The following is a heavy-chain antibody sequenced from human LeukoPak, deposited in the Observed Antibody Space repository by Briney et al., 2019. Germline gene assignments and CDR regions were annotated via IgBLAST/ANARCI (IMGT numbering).Heavy chain of an antibody. D-gene: IGHD3-22*01. J-gene: IGHJ4*02. CDR1: GYTFTSYG. V-gene: IGHV1-18*01. CDR3: ARDYWYDSSGYSYYFDY. Sequence: ASVKVSCKASGYTFTSYGISWVRQAPGQGLEWMGWISAYNGNTNYAQKLQGRVTMTTDTSTSTAYMELRSLRSDDTAVYYCARDYWYDSSGYSYYFDYWGQGTLVTVSS. CDR2: ISAYNGNT.